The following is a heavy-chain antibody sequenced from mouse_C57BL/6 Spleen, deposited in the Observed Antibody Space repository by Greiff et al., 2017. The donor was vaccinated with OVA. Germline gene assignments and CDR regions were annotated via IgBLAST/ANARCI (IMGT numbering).Heavy chain of an antibody. CDR2: IYPRSGNT. D-gene: IGHD2-4*01. CDR3: ARRGDYDYEGYYFDY. Sequence: VQLQQSGAELARPGASVKLSCKASGYTFTSYGISWVKQRTGQGLEWIGEIYPRSGNTYYNEKFKGKATLTADKSSSTAYMELRSLTSEDSAVYFCARRGDYDYEGYYFDYWGQGTTLTVSS. CDR1: GYTFTSYG. J-gene: IGHJ2*01. V-gene: IGHV1-81*01.